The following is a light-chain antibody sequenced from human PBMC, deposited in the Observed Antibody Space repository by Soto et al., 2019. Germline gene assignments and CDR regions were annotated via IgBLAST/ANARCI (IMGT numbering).Light chain of an antibody. J-gene: IGKJ1*01. Sequence: AIQMTQSPSSLSASVGARVTITCRASQGIRNDLGWYQQKPGRAPKLLIYAASSLQSGVPSRFSGSGSGTDFTLTISSLQPEDFATYYCLQDYNFPRTFGQGTKVEIK. CDR2: AAS. V-gene: IGKV1-6*01. CDR1: QGIRND. CDR3: LQDYNFPRT.